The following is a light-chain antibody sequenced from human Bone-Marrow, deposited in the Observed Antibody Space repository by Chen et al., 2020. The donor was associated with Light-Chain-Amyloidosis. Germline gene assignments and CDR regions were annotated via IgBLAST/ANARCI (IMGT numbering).Light chain of an antibody. CDR3: EEYGSWLYP. V-gene: IGKV3-20*01. J-gene: IGKJ2*01. Sequence: EIVLTQSPGILSLSPGERATLSCRASQSGSGNYVAWYQQKPGQPPMLLIYGASNRTAGIPDRVSGSGWRADFSLPSSRLEPEEFAVYCCEEYGSWLYPFGQGTRLEL. CDR1: QSGSGNY. CDR2: GAS.